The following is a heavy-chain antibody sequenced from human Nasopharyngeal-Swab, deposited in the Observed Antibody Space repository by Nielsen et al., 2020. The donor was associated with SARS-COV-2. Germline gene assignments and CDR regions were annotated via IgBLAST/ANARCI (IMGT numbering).Heavy chain of an antibody. J-gene: IGHJ6*02. V-gene: IGHV3-53*01. CDR2: IYSGGST. Sequence: GESLTISCAASGFTVSSNYMSWVRQAPGKGLEWVSVIYSGGSTYYADSVKGRFTISRDNSKNTLYLQMNSLRAEDTAVYYCARGSFDYYYGMDVWGQGTTVTVSS. CDR3: ARGSFDYYYGMDV. CDR1: GFTVSSNY.